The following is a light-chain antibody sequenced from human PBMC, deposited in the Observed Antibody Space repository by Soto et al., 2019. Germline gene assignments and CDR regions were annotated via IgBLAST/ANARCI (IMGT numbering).Light chain of an antibody. Sequence: EIVLTQSPGILSLSPGERATLSCRASQSVSNDFLAWYQQKPAQXPRLLIYAASRRAPGIPERFSGSGSGTDLTITISRLEPEDFEVYYCQQYLTSPKTFGQGTKVDIK. J-gene: IGKJ1*01. V-gene: IGKV3-20*01. CDR2: AAS. CDR1: QSVSNDF. CDR3: QQYLTSPKT.